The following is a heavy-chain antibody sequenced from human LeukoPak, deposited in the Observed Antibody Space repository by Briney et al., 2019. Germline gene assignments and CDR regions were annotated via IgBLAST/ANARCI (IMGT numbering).Heavy chain of an antibody. J-gene: IGHJ6*02. D-gene: IGHD3-22*01. CDR1: GFTFSSYA. V-gene: IGHV3-30-3*01. CDR3: ARDHRGYYDSSGYSARSEYYYYYYGMDV. Sequence: PGRSLRLSCAASGFTFSSYAMHWVRQAPGKGLEWVAVISYDGSNKYYADSVKGRFTISRDNSKNTLYLQMNSLRAEDTAVYYYARDHRGYYDSSGYSARSEYYYYYYGMDVWGQGTTVTVSS. CDR2: ISYDGSNK.